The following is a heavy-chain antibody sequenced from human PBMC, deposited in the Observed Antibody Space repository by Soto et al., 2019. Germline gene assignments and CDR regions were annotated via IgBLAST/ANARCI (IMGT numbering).Heavy chain of an antibody. D-gene: IGHD1-1*01. CDR2: LYGNGDT. CDR1: GFSLNSDEVG. Sequence: QITLKESAPTLVKPTETLTLTCAFSGFSLNSDEVGVGWIRQPPRKALECLALLYGNGDTRFSPSLKSRLTITKDTSANLVVLSLANVDPVDTATYYCAHTGHLVDAFDFWGQGTLVTVSS. V-gene: IGHV2-5*01. CDR3: AHTGHLVDAFDF. J-gene: IGHJ3*01.